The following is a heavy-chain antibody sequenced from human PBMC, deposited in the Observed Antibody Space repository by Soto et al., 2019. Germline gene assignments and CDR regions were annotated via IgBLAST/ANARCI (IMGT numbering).Heavy chain of an antibody. D-gene: IGHD5-12*01. CDR1: GYTFTSYG. V-gene: IGHV1-18*01. CDR3: ARGLGLVATPYYYYGMDV. Sequence: GASVKVSCKASGYTFTSYGISWVRQAPGQGLEWMGWISAYNGNTNYAQKLQGGVTMTTDTSTSTAYMELTSLISDDTAVYYCARGLGLVATPYYYYGMDVWGRGTTVAVSS. J-gene: IGHJ6*02. CDR2: ISAYNGNT.